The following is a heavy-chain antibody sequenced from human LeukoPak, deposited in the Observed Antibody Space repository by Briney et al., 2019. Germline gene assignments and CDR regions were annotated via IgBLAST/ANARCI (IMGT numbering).Heavy chain of an antibody. CDR1: GYTFINYL. J-gene: IGHJ4*02. CDR2: IYPGDSDT. D-gene: IGHD1-14*01. Sequence: PGESLKISCKVSGYTFINYLIGWVRQMPGKGLEWMGIIYPGDSDTRYSPSFQGQVTISADKSTSTAYLQWSSLKASDTAMYYCARHDSAGGFDFWGQGTLVTVSS. CDR3: ARHDSAGGFDF. V-gene: IGHV5-51*01.